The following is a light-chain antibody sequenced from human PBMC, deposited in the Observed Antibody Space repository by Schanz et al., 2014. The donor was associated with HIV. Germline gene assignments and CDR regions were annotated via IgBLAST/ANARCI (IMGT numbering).Light chain of an antibody. J-gene: IGLJ2*01. Sequence: QSVLTQPPSVSGAPGPRITFSCTGSSSNIGAGYDVHWYQQVPGTAPKLLVYDNNKRPSGIPDRISGSKSGTSATLAITGLQTGDEADYYCGAWDNSLSAVVIGGGTKLTVL. CDR3: GAWDNSLSAVV. CDR1: SSNIGAGYD. CDR2: DNN. V-gene: IGLV1-51*01.